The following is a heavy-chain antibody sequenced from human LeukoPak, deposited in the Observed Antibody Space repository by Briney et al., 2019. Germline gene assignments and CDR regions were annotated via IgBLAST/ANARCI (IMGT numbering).Heavy chain of an antibody. CDR3: ARTYYYDSSGHPAY. J-gene: IGHJ4*02. CDR2: ISAYNGNT. CDR1: GYTFTSYG. V-gene: IGHV1-18*01. Sequence: EASVTVSCKASGYTFTSYGISWVRQAPGQGLEWMGWISAYNGNTNYAQKLQGRVTMTTDTSTSTAYMELRSLRSDDTAVYYCARTYYYDSSGHPAYWGQGTLVTVSS. D-gene: IGHD3-22*01.